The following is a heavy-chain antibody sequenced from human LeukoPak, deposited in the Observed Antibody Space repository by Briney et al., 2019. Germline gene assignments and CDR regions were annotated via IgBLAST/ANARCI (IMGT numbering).Heavy chain of an antibody. CDR3: APIEEAFDI. J-gene: IGHJ3*02. CDR2: IRYDGSNK. Sequence: GGSLRLSCAASGFAFSSYGIHWVRQAPGKGLEWVAFIRYDGSNKYYAGSVKGRFTISRDNSKNTLYLQMNSLRAEDTAVYYCAPIEEAFDIWGQGTMVTVSS. CDR1: GFAFSSYG. V-gene: IGHV3-30*02.